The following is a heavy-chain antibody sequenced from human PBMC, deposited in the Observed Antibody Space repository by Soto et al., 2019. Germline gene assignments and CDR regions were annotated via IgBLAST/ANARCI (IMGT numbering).Heavy chain of an antibody. CDR2: IYYSGST. CDR3: ARDRDYGSGSYYNPPYGMDV. V-gene: IGHV4-31*03. J-gene: IGHJ6*02. D-gene: IGHD3-10*01. Sequence: SETLSLTCTVSGGSISSGGYYWSWIRQHPGKGLEWIGYIYYSGSTYYNPSLKSRVTISVDTSKNQFSLKLSSVTAADTAVYYCARDRDYGSGSYYNPPYGMDVWGQGTTVTVSS. CDR1: GGSISSGGYY.